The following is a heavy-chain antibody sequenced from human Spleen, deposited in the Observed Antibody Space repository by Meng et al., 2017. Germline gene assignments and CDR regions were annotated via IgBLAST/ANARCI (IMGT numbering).Heavy chain of an antibody. CDR1: GGSFSDYY. J-gene: IGHJ4*02. D-gene: IGHD4-11*01. CDR3: ARGPTTMAHDFDY. CDR2: INHSGST. Sequence: QGKLTQVVAGLLKPSETLSLTCVVSGGSFSDYYWSWLRQPPGKGLEWIGEINHSGSTNYNPSLESRATISVDTSQNNLSLKLSSVTAADSAVYYCARGPTTMAHDFDYWGQGTLVTVSS. V-gene: IGHV4-34*02.